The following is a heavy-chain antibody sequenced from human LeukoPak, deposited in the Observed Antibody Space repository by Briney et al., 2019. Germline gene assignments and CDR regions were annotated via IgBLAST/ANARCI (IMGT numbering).Heavy chain of an antibody. CDR2: ISYDGSNK. J-gene: IGHJ4*02. Sequence: GGSLRLSCAASGFTFSSYAMHWVRQAPGKGLEWVAVISYDGSNKYYADSVKGRFTISRDNSKNTLYLQMNSLRAEDTAVYYCARDPYYDSSGYYYPFDYWGQGTLVTVSS. V-gene: IGHV3-30-3*01. CDR1: GFTFSSYA. D-gene: IGHD3-22*01. CDR3: ARDPYYDSSGYYYPFDY.